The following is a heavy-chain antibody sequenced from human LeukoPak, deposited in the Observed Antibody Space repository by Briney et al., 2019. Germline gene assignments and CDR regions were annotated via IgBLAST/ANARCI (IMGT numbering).Heavy chain of an antibody. Sequence: GGSLRLSCAASGFTFSSYGMHWVRQAPGKGLEWVAFIRYDGSNKYYADSVKGRFTISRDNSKNTLYLQMNSLRAEDTAVYYCALTLDIVVVPAAFAFDIWGQGTIVTVSS. CDR2: IRYDGSNK. V-gene: IGHV3-30*02. J-gene: IGHJ3*02. CDR1: GFTFSSYG. CDR3: ALTLDIVVVPAAFAFDI. D-gene: IGHD2-2*01.